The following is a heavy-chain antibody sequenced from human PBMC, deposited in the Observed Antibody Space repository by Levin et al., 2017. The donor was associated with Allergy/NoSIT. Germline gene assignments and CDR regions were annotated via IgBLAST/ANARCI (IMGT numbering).Heavy chain of an antibody. V-gene: IGHV3-23*01. Sequence: RPGGSLRLSCAASGFTFSSYAMSWVRQAPGKGLEWVSAISGSGGSTYYADSVKGRFTISRDNSKNTLYLQMNSLRAEDTAVYYCAKGDYDYGDSDYDGMDVWGQGTTVTVSS. D-gene: IGHD4-17*01. CDR2: ISGSGGST. J-gene: IGHJ6*02. CDR1: GFTFSSYA. CDR3: AKGDYDYGDSDYDGMDV.